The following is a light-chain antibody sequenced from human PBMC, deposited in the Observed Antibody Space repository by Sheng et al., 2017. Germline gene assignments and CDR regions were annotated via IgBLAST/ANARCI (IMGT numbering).Light chain of an antibody. CDR2: AAS. J-gene: IGKJ4*01. V-gene: IGKV1-9*01. Sequence: IQLTQSPSSLSASVGDRVTITCRASQGISSYLAWYQQKPGKAPNLLIHAASTLQSGVPSRFSGSGSGTDFTLTISSLQPEDFATYYCLQLNSYPLTFGGGTKVEIK. CDR3: LQLNSYPLT. CDR1: QGISSY.